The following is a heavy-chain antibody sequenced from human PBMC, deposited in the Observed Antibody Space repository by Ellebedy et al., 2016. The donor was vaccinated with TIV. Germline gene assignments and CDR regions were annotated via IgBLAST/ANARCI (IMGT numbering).Heavy chain of an antibody. D-gene: IGHD3-10*01. CDR2: IKEDGSDK. V-gene: IGHV3-7*01. CDR1: GFTFSTYW. CDR3: AGWIHYGLRDY. J-gene: IGHJ4*02. Sequence: GESLKISXAASGFTFSTYWMSWVRQAPGKGLEWVANIKEDGSDKYYVDSVKGRFTVSRDNAKNSLYLQMNSLRADDTAVYYCAGWIHYGLRDYWGQGTLVTVSS.